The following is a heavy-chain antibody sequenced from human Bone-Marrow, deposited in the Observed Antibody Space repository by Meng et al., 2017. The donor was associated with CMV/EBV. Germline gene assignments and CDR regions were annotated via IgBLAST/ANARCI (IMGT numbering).Heavy chain of an antibody. J-gene: IGHJ6*02. CDR3: ARDVRRHCSSTSCYYYGMDV. Sequence: LRLSCAVYGGSFSGYYWSWIRQPPGKGLEWIGEINHSGSTYYNPSLKSRVTISIDTSKNQFSLRLSSVTAADTAVYYCARDVRRHCSSTSCYYYGMDVWGQGTTVTVSS. CDR2: INHSGST. CDR1: GGSFSGYY. D-gene: IGHD2-2*01. V-gene: IGHV4-34*09.